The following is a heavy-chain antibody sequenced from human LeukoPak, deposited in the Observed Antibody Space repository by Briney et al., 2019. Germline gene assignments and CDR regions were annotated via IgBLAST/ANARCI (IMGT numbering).Heavy chain of an antibody. CDR2: ISGSGGST. J-gene: IGHJ4*02. CDR1: GFTFSSYA. V-gene: IGHV3-23*01. D-gene: IGHD4-17*01. CDR3: AKVSYGDYLYFDY. Sequence: GGSLRLSCAASGFTFSSYAMSWVRQAPGKGLEWVSAISGSGGSTYYADSVKGRFTISRDNSKNTLHLQMNSLRAEDTAVYYCAKVSYGDYLYFDYWGQGTLVTVSS.